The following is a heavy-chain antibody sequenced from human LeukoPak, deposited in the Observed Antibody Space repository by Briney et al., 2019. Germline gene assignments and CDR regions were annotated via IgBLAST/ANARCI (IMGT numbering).Heavy chain of an antibody. Sequence: SETLSLTCSVSGGSISSGDYYWSWIRQPPGKGLEWIGYIYYSGSTYYNPSLKSRVTISVDTSKNQFSLKLSSVTAADTAVYYCARAYSSTYYYYYYMDVWGKGTTVTVSS. V-gene: IGHV4-30-4*08. CDR2: IYYSGST. D-gene: IGHD6-13*01. J-gene: IGHJ6*03. CDR1: GGSISSGDYY. CDR3: ARAYSSTYYYYYYMDV.